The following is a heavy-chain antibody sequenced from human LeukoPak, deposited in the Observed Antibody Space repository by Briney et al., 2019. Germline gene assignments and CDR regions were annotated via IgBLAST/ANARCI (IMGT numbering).Heavy chain of an antibody. CDR1: GDSISSTSFY. D-gene: IGHD2-2*01. J-gene: IGHJ3*02. V-gene: IGHV4-39*07. CDR2: IFYSGIT. Sequence: SEALSLTCTLSGDSISSTSFYWAWIRQPPGKGLECIGTIFYSGITYYSSSLKSRVTISVDSSKNQFSLKLSSVTVADTAVYFCARSGPAAGRPDAFDIWGQGTMVTVSS. CDR3: ARSGPAAGRPDAFDI.